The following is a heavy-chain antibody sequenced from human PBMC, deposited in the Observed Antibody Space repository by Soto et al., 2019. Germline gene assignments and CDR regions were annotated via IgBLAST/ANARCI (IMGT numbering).Heavy chain of an antibody. CDR1: GYTFSGYY. J-gene: IGHJ6*02. CDR3: ARSLTEGYCAITGCYTRPLYGMDV. Sequence: ASVKVSCKASGYTFSGYYIHWLRQAPGQGLEWMGWINPNSGGTNYAQKFQGRVTVTRDTPTSTAYMELSRLTSDDTAVYYCARSLTEGYCAITGCYTRPLYGMDVWGQGTTVTVSS. CDR2: INPNSGGT. V-gene: IGHV1-2*02. D-gene: IGHD2-2*02.